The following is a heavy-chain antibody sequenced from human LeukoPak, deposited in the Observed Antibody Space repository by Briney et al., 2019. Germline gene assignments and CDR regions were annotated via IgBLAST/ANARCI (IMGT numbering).Heavy chain of an antibody. J-gene: IGHJ4*02. CDR3: TKDEAVTPTTAWSVYYFNY. Sequence: AGGSLRLSCAASGFTFSSYGMHWVRQAPGKGLEWVAVISYDGSNKYYADSVKGRFTISRDNSKNTLYLQMNSLRAEDTAVYYCTKDEAVTPTTAWSVYYFNYWAQGTLVTVSS. D-gene: IGHD4-17*01. V-gene: IGHV3-30*18. CDR2: ISYDGSNK. CDR1: GFTFSSYG.